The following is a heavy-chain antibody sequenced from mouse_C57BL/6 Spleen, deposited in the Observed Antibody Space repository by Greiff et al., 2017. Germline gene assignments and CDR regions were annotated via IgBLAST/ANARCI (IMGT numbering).Heavy chain of an antibody. CDR3: ARTAITTVVPFAY. CDR1: GYTFTDYY. Sequence: EVQVVESGPVLVKPGASVKMSCKASGYTFTDYYMNWVKQSHGKSLEWIGVINPYNGGTSYNQKFKGKATLTVDKSSSTAYMELNSLTSEDSAVYYCARTAITTVVPFAYWGQGTLVTVSA. J-gene: IGHJ3*01. V-gene: IGHV1-19*01. CDR2: INPYNGGT. D-gene: IGHD1-1*01.